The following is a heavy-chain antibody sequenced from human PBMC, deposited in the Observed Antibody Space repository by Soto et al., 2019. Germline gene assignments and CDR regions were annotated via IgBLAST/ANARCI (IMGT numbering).Heavy chain of an antibody. J-gene: IGHJ4*02. Sequence: EVQLVESGGGLAQPGGSLRLSCAASGFTFSSYSVNWVRQAPGKGLEWVSNIWSVSNINYADSVKGRFTVSRDNAKNSMSLQMNGLRDEDTAVYYCVRDYSFGFDYWGQGILVTVSS. CDR3: VRDYSFGFDY. CDR2: IWSVSNI. CDR1: GFTFSSYS. V-gene: IGHV3-48*02. D-gene: IGHD6-13*01.